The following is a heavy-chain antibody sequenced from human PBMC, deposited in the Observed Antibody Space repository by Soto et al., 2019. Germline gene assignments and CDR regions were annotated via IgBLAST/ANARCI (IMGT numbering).Heavy chain of an antibody. CDR3: AKTGSKYSGYEAWFDP. D-gene: IGHD5-12*01. Sequence: EVQVVESGGGLVQPGRSLRLSCAVSGFTFDDYAMHWVRQAPGKGLEWVSGISWKNDWIGYADSVKGRFTISRDNAKKSLYLQMNSLRTEDTALYYCAKTGSKYSGYEAWFDPWGQGTLVTVSS. CDR1: GFTFDDYA. V-gene: IGHV3-9*01. CDR2: ISWKNDWI. J-gene: IGHJ5*02.